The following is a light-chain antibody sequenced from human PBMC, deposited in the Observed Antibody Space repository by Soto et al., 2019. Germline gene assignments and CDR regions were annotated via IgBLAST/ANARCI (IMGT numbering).Light chain of an antibody. J-gene: IGKJ4*01. Sequence: EIVLTQSPATLSLSRGERATLSCRASQSVSSYLAWYQQKPGQAPRLLIYDASNRATGIPARFSGSGSGTDFTLTISSLEPEDFAVYYCQQRSNWPLFGGGTKVDVK. CDR1: QSVSSY. V-gene: IGKV3-11*01. CDR2: DAS. CDR3: QQRSNWPL.